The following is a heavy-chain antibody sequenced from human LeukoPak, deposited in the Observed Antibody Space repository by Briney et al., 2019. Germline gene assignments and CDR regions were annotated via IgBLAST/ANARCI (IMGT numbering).Heavy chain of an antibody. Sequence: GASVKDSCKASGYTFTSYGISWVRQAPGQGLEWMGWISAYNGNTNYAQKLQGRVTMTTDTSTSTAYMELRSLRSDDTAVYYCASHHRSGSYFNPGYNWFDPWGQGTLVTVSS. J-gene: IGHJ5*02. V-gene: IGHV1-18*01. D-gene: IGHD1-26*01. CDR2: ISAYNGNT. CDR1: GYTFTSYG. CDR3: ASHHRSGSYFNPGYNWFDP.